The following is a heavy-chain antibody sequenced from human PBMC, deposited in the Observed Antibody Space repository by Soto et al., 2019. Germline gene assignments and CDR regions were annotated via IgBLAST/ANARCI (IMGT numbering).Heavy chain of an antibody. CDR3: AGHGGQWFNWFDP. CDR1: GFTFSSYD. CDR2: ISSSSSTI. D-gene: IGHD3-22*01. V-gene: IGHV3-48*01. J-gene: IGHJ5*02. Sequence: EVQLVESGGGLVQPGGSLRLSCAASGFTFSSYDMNWVRQAPGKGLEWVSYISSSSSTIYYADSVKGRFTISRDNAKNSLYLQMNSLRAEDTAVYYCAGHGGQWFNWFDPWGQGILVTVSS.